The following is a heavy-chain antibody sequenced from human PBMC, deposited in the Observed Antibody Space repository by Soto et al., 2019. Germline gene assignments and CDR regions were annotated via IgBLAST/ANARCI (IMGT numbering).Heavy chain of an antibody. CDR1: GYTFTNYD. D-gene: IGHD2-15*01. CDR2: MNPNSSNT. J-gene: IGHJ4*02. V-gene: IGHV1-8*01. CDR3: ARGLIYCSGGHCFIHIDY. Sequence: GASVKVSCKASGYTFTNYDINWVRQATGQGLEWMGWMNPNSSNTGYAQKFQGRVTMTRNTSVSTAYMELSSLRSEDTAMYYCARGLIYCSGGHCFIHIDYRGLATLVSVSS.